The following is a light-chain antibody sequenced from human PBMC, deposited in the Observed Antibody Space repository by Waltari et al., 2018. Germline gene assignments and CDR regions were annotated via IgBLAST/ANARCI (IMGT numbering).Light chain of an antibody. Sequence: QSVLTQPPSASGTPGQRVIISCSGSSSNVGSNVVNWYHQLPGTAPKPLIVNAGDRPSGVPDRFSGSRSATSASLAISGLQSDDESTYYCASWDDRLDAYVFGTGTRVTVL. CDR2: NAG. CDR1: SSNVGSNV. J-gene: IGLJ1*01. CDR3: ASWDDRLDAYV. V-gene: IGLV1-44*01.